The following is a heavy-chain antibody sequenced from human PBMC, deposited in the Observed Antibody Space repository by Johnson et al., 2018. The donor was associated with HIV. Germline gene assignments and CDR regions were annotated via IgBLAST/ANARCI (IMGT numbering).Heavy chain of an antibody. CDR1: GFTFSSYG. CDR2: IRYDGSNK. J-gene: IGHJ3*02. CDR3: AKDISGYGDSVDDAFDI. D-gene: IGHD4-17*01. V-gene: IGHV3-30*02. Sequence: QVQLVESGGGVVQPGGSLRLSCAASGFTFSSYGMHWVRQAPGKGLEWVAFIRYDGSNKYYADSVKGRFTISRDNAKNSLYLQMNSLRGEDTAFYYCAKDISGYGDSVDDAFDIWGQGTMVTVSS.